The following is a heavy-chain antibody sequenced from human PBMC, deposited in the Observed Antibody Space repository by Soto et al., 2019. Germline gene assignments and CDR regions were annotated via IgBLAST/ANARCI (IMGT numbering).Heavy chain of an antibody. D-gene: IGHD1-20*01. J-gene: IGHJ4*02. CDR1: GFTFSSYW. CDR2: IKQDGSEK. Sequence: EVQLVESGGGLVQPGGSLRLSCAASGFTFSSYWMSWVRQAPGKGLEWVANIKQDGSEKYYVDSVKGRFTISRDNAKNSLYLQMNSLRAEDTAVYYCARDSVRYNWNYFPYWGQGTLVTVSS. V-gene: IGHV3-7*01. CDR3: ARDSVRYNWNYFPY.